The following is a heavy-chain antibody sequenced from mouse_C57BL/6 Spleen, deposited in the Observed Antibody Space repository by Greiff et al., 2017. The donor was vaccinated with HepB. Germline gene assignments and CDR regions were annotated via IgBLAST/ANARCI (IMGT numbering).Heavy chain of an antibody. CDR1: GYTFTSYW. V-gene: IGHV1-50*01. J-gene: IGHJ3*01. Sequence: QLQQPGAELVKPGASVKLSCKASGYTFTSYWMQWVKQRPGQGLEWIGEIDPSDSYTNYNQKFKGKATLTVDTSSSTAYMQLSSLTSEDSAVYYCARHDYDGAYWGQGTLVTVSA. D-gene: IGHD2-4*01. CDR2: IDPSDSYT. CDR3: ARHDYDGAY.